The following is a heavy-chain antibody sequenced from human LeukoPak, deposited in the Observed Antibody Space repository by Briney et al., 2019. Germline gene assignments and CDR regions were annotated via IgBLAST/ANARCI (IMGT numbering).Heavy chain of an antibody. Sequence: GGSLRLSCAASGFTFSSYSMNWVRQAPGKGLEWVSSISSSSSYTYYADSVKGRFTISRDNAKNSLYLQMNSLRAEDTAVYYCALSDGDYWGQGTLVTVSS. D-gene: IGHD5-24*01. CDR2: ISSSSSYT. J-gene: IGHJ4*02. CDR3: ALSDGDY. V-gene: IGHV3-21*01. CDR1: GFTFSSYS.